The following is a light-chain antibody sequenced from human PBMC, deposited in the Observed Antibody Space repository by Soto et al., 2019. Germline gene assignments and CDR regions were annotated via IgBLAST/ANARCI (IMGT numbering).Light chain of an antibody. Sequence: DIVMTQTPLSLSVTPGQPASISCKSSQSLLDSDGKTYLYWYLQKPGQPPQLLIFEVSKRFSGGPDRFSGSGAGTLFTLEISRVETEDVGVFHCMQSTQLPITFGQGTRLDIK. J-gene: IGKJ5*01. CDR2: EVS. CDR1: QSLLDSDGKTY. CDR3: MQSTQLPIT. V-gene: IGKV2D-29*01.